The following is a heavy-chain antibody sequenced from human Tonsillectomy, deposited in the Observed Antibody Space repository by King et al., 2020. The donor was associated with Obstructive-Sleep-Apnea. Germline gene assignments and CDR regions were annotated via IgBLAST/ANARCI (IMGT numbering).Heavy chain of an antibody. J-gene: IGHJ6*02. V-gene: IGHV1-58*02. CDR2: IVVGSGDT. CDR3: AGKSDYYYGMDG. CDR1: EFSLTTFP. Sequence: QLVQSGPEVKKPGTSVKVSCKASEFSLTTFPMQWVRQARGQRPEGIGGIVVGSGDTNYAQKFHARVTFTRDMSTSTVYMELSNLSSEDTAVYYCAGKSDYYYGMDGRGQGTTVIVS.